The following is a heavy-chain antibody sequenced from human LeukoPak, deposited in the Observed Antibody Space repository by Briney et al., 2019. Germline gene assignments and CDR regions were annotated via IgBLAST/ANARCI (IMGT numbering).Heavy chain of an antibody. CDR3: ARDHLSYCGGDCYSDY. J-gene: IGHJ4*02. CDR2: ISAYNGNT. V-gene: IGHV1-18*01. Sequence: ASVKVSCKASGYTFTSYGVSWVRQAPGQGLEWMGWISAYNGNTNYAQKLQGRVTMTTDTSTSTAYMELRSLRSDDTAVYYCARDHLSYCGGDCYSDYWGQGTLVTVSS. D-gene: IGHD2-21*02. CDR1: GYTFTSYG.